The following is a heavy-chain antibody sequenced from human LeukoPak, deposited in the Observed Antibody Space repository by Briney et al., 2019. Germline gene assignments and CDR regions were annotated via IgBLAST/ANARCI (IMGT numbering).Heavy chain of an antibody. CDR2: INPNSGGT. Sequence: VASVTVSCKASGYTFTGYYMHWVRQAPGQGLEWMGWINPNSGGTNYAQKFQGRVTMTRDTSISTAYMELSRLRSDDTAVYYCARDNYDFWSGIDCWGQGTLVTVSS. CDR1: GYTFTGYY. D-gene: IGHD3-3*01. V-gene: IGHV1-2*02. J-gene: IGHJ4*02. CDR3: ARDNYDFWSGIDC.